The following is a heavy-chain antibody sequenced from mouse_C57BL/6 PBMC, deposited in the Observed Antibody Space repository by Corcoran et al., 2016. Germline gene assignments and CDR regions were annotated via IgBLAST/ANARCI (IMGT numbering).Heavy chain of an antibody. D-gene: IGHD2-3*01. CDR3: ARGDGYYAWFAY. CDR2: IYPGSGNT. J-gene: IGHJ3*01. CDR1: GYTFTDYY. Sequence: QVQLKQSGAELVRPGASVKLSCKASGYTFTDYYINWVKQRPGQGLEWIARIYPGSGNTYYNEKFKGKATLTAEKSSSTAYMHLSSLTSEDSAVYFCARGDGYYAWFAYWGQGTLVTVSA. V-gene: IGHV1-76*01.